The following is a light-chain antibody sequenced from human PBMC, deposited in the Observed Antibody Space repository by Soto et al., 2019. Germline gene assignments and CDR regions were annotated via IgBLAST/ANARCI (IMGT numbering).Light chain of an antibody. J-gene: IGKJ1*01. CDR1: QSVSSSY. Sequence: EIVLTQSPGTLSLSPGERATLSCRASQSVSSSYLAWYQQKPGQAPRLLIYGASSRATGIPDRFSGSGSGTGFTLTISRLEPEDFAVYYCQQYGSSPWTFGHGTKVEIK. CDR2: GAS. CDR3: QQYGSSPWT. V-gene: IGKV3-20*01.